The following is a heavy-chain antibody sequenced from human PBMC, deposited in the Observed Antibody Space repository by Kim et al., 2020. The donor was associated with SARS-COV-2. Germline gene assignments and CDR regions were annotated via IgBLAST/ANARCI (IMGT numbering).Heavy chain of an antibody. J-gene: IGHJ6*01. D-gene: IGHD6-19*01. V-gene: IGHV4-31*02. CDR3: AREGGSGGGYGMDV. Sequence: NPSLKSRVTISVDTSKNQFSLKLSSVTAADSAVYYCAREGGSGGGYGMDVWGQGTTVTVSS.